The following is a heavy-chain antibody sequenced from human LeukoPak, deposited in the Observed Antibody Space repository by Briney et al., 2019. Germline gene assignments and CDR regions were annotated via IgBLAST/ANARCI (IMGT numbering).Heavy chain of an antibody. D-gene: IGHD3-16*02. CDR1: GFAFNNHL. CDR3: VKRLTLGDLSIKGAFAL. Sequence: GGSLRLSCETSGFAFNNHLMHWVRQAPGKGLEYVAAITGNGGSTSYATSVKGRFTVSRDTSRNTLFLQMNSLRVEDSAMYYCVKRLTLGDLSIKGAFALWGQGTMVTVAS. J-gene: IGHJ3*01. V-gene: IGHV3-64*01. CDR2: ITGNGGST.